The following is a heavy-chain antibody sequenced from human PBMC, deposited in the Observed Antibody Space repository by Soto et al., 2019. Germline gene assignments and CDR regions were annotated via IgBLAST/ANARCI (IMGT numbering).Heavy chain of an antibody. CDR3: ARDRAKWLRLRSAGWFDP. V-gene: IGHV1-69*13. CDR1: GGTFSSYA. Sequence: ASVKVSCKASGGTFSSYAISWVRQAPGQGLEWMGGIIPIFGTANYAQKFQGRVTITADESTSTAYMELSSLRSEDTAVYYCARDRAKWLRLRSAGWFDPWGQGTLVTV. D-gene: IGHD5-12*01. J-gene: IGHJ5*02. CDR2: IIPIFGTA.